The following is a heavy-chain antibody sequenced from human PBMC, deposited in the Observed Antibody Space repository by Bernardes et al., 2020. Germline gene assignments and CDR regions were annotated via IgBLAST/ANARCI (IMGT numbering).Heavy chain of an antibody. CDR2: IYSSGTT. Sequence: SETLSLTCSVSGGSISSTSSYWAWIRQPPGKGLEWIGTIYSSGTTYYNPSLRSRVTVSVDTSKSQFSLRLRSVTAADTAVYYCARHRAALAGSRWLDPWGQGTLVTVSS. CDR3: ARHRAALAGSRWLDP. D-gene: IGHD6-19*01. J-gene: IGHJ5*02. CDR1: GGSISSTSSY. V-gene: IGHV4-39*01.